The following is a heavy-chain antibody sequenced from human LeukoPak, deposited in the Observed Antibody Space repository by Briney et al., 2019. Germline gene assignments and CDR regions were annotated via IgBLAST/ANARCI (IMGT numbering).Heavy chain of an antibody. CDR1: GYTFTSYY. CDR2: INPSGGST. D-gene: IGHD5-18*01. CDR3: ARATVDTAMAGSSAFDI. J-gene: IGHJ3*02. V-gene: IGHV1-46*01. Sequence: GASVKVSCKASGYTFTSYYMHWVRQAPGQGLEWMGIINPSGGSTSYAQKFQGRVTMTRDMSTSTVYMELSSLRSEDTAVYYCARATVDTAMAGSSAFDIWGQGTMVTVSS.